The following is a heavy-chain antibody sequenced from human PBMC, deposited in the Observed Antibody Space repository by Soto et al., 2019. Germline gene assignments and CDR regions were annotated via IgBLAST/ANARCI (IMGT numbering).Heavy chain of an antibody. CDR1: GFTFSNYG. D-gene: IGHD3-16*02. Sequence: GGSLRLSCAASGFTFSNYGMHWVRQAPGKGLEWVAGLRDDGSNKYYADSVKGRFTISRDNSKNTLYLQMNSLGAEDTALYYCARDLSGPLDYWGQGTLVTVS. CDR3: ARDLSGPLDY. J-gene: IGHJ4*02. CDR2: LRDDGSNK. V-gene: IGHV3-33*01.